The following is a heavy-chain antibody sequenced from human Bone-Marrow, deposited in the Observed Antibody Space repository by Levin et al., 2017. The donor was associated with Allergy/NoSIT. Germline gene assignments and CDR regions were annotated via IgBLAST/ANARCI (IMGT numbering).Heavy chain of an antibody. CDR3: ACIRSGRYYGMNV. Sequence: SQTLSLPCTVSGTSIRNFYWAWIRQSPRMRLEYIGYISYGGNTDYNPSLKSRVTISEDTSKNQFSLKLTSVTAADTAIYYCACIRSGRYYGMNVWGQGTTVTVSS. V-gene: IGHV4-59*01. CDR1: GTSIRNFY. D-gene: IGHD3-10*01. CDR2: ISYGGNT. J-gene: IGHJ6*02.